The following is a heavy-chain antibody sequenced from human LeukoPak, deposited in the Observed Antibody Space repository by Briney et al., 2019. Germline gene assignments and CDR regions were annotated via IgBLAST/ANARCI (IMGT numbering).Heavy chain of an antibody. J-gene: IGHJ4*02. V-gene: IGHV5-51*01. D-gene: IGHD6-6*01. CDR2: IYLGDSDT. CDR1: GFTFASYW. Sequence: GEFLKISCKGSGFTFASYWIGWVRQMPGKGLEWMGIIYLGDSDTRYSPSFQGQVTISADKSISTAYLQWSSLKASDTAMYYCARHSRFSSSSRVFDYWGQGTLVTVSS. CDR3: ARHSRFSSSSRVFDY.